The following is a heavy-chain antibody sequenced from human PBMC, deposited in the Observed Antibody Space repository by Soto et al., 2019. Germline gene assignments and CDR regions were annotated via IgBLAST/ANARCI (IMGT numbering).Heavy chain of an antibody. CDR3: LNGDYY. D-gene: IGHD4-17*01. Sequence: EEQLVESGGGLVQPGGSLRLSCAASGFTFSSHVMYWVRQAPGKGLEWVSSINSGSTSIYYADSVKGRFTISRDNGKNSLYLQMSSLRADDTAVYYCLNGDYYVGQGTLVTVSS. V-gene: IGHV3-48*01. CDR2: INSGSTSI. J-gene: IGHJ4*02. CDR1: GFTFSSHV.